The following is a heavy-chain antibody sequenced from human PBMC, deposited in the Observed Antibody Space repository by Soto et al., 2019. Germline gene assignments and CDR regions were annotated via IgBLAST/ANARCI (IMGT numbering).Heavy chain of an antibody. J-gene: IGHJ4*02. CDR2: IYYGGTT. CDR1: GASTSTSDYY. D-gene: IGHD2-15*01. CDR3: ATSACGGGSCYPYYFDY. Sequence: SETLSLTCTIAGASTSTSDYYWGWIRQPPGEGLEWMGDIYYGGTTCYNPSLKSRLTISVDKSKNQFSLKLSSVTAADTAVYSCATSACGGGSCYPYYFDYWGQGTPVPVSS. V-gene: IGHV4-39*07.